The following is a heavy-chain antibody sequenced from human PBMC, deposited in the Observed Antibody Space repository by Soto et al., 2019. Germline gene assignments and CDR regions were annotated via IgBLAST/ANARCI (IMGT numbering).Heavy chain of an antibody. Sequence: PGESLKISCKGSGYSFTSYWIGWVRQMPGKGLEWMGIIYPGDSDTRYSPSFQGQVTISADKSISTAYLQWSSLKASDTAMYYCARVYCSSTSCYSQNIDYWGQGTLVTV. CDR2: IYPGDSDT. CDR1: GYSFTSYW. J-gene: IGHJ4*02. D-gene: IGHD2-2*01. CDR3: ARVYCSSTSCYSQNIDY. V-gene: IGHV5-51*01.